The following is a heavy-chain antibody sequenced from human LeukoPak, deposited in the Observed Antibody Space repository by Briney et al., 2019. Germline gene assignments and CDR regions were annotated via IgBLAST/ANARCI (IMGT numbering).Heavy chain of an antibody. CDR1: GFTFSSYS. D-gene: IGHD4/OR15-4a*01. Sequence: GGSLRLSCAASGFTFSSYSMNWVRQAPGKGLEWVSSISSSSSYIYYADSVKGRFTISRGNAKNSLYLQMNSLRAEDTAVYYCAREEDGAECDHWGQGTLVTVSS. V-gene: IGHV3-21*01. J-gene: IGHJ4*02. CDR3: AREEDGAECDH. CDR2: ISSSSSYI.